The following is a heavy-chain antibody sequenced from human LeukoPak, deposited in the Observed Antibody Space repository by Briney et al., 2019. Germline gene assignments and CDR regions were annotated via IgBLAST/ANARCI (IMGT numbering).Heavy chain of an antibody. J-gene: IGHJ4*02. D-gene: IGHD4-17*01. V-gene: IGHV4-59*01. Sequence: PSETLSLTCTVSGGSISSYYWSWIRQPPGKGLEWIGYIYYSGSTNYIPSLKSRVTISVDTSKNQFSLKVSSVTAADTAVYYCARGYGDYVTVDYWGQGTLVTVSS. CDR2: IYYSGST. CDR3: ARGYGDYVTVDY. CDR1: GGSISSYY.